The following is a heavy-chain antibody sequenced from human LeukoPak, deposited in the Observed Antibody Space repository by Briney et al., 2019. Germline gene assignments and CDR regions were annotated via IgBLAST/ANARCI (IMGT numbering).Heavy chain of an antibody. CDR3: ARDNSVGGIAWWFDP. J-gene: IGHJ5*02. D-gene: IGHD1-26*01. CDR2: INPTVTTT. Sequence: WASVKVSCKASGYTFINHWMHWVRQAPGQGLEWVGLINPTVTTTLYAQKFQGRITLTRDMSATTDYMELSSLTSEDTAVYYCARDNSVGGIAWWFDPWGQGTLVTVSS. CDR1: GYTFINHW. V-gene: IGHV1-46*01.